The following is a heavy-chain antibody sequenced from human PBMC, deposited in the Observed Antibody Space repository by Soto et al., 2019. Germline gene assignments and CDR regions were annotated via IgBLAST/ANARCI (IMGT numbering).Heavy chain of an antibody. J-gene: IGHJ3*02. Sequence: EVQLVESGGGLVQPGGSLRLSCAASGFTFSSYDMHWVRQATGKGLEWVSGIGTAGDAWYLCSVKGRFTISGENAKNSFYLQMNSLTAGDTAMYYCSRGGAAAGDALDIWGQGAMVTVSS. CDR2: IGTAGDA. V-gene: IGHV3-13*01. CDR1: GFTFSSYD. CDR3: SRGGAAAGDALDI. D-gene: IGHD6-13*01.